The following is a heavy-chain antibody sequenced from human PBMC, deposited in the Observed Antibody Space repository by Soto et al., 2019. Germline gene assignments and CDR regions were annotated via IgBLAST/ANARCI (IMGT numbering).Heavy chain of an antibody. CDR2: IYYSGST. CDR1: GGSVSSGSYY. D-gene: IGHD1-26*01. J-gene: IGHJ4*02. Sequence: SETLSLTCTVSGGSVSSGSYYWSWIRQPPGKGLEWIGYIYYSGSTNYNPSLKSRVTISVDTSKNQFSLKLSSVTAADTAVYYCASQLAGSYYVLDYWGQGTLVTVSS. V-gene: IGHV4-61*01. CDR3: ASQLAGSYYVLDY.